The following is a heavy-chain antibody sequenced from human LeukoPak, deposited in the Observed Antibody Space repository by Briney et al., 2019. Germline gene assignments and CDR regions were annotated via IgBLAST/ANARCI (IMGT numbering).Heavy chain of an antibody. CDR1: GGSISSYY. D-gene: IGHD6-19*01. V-gene: IGHV4-59*01. Sequence: ASETLSPTCTFSGGSISSYYWSWIRQPPGKGLKWIGYIYYSGSTNYNPSLKSRVTISVDTSKNQFSLKLSSVTAADTAVYYCARGKYSSGWYYFDYWGQGTLVTVSS. J-gene: IGHJ4*02. CDR3: ARGKYSSGWYYFDY. CDR2: IYYSGST.